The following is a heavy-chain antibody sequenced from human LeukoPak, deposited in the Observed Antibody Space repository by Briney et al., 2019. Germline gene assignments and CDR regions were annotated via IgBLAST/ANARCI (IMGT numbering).Heavy chain of an antibody. CDR1: GFTFSSYA. CDR3: AKGPWLAYPYYFDY. CDR2: ISGSGGNT. V-gene: IGHV3-23*01. D-gene: IGHD6-19*01. J-gene: IGHJ4*02. Sequence: GGSLRLSCAASGFTFSSYAMSWVRQAPGKGLEWVSAISGSGGNTYFADSVKGRFTISRDNSKNTLHLQINSLRAEDTAVYYCAKGPWLAYPYYFDYWGQGTLVTVSS.